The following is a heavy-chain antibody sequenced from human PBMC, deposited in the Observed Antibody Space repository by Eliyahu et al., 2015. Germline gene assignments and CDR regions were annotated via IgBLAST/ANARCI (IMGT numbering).Heavy chain of an antibody. V-gene: IGHV3-23*01. D-gene: IGHD6-19*01. CDR3: VRDLPASGWFY. CDR2: ISVNGDGT. J-gene: IGHJ4*02. CDR1: GFTFRSYA. Sequence: EVQLLESGGGLIQPGGSLRLSCAASGFTFRSYAMSWVRQAPGKGVEDVSSISVNGDGTYYADSVKGRFTISRDNSKNTLYLQMNTLRAEDTALYYCVRDLPASGWFYWGQGTLVTVSS.